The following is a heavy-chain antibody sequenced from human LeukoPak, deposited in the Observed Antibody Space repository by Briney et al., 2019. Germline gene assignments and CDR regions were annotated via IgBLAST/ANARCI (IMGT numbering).Heavy chain of an antibody. D-gene: IGHD3-10*01. Sequence: GASVKVSCKASGYTFTSYGISWVRQAPGQGLEWMGWISAYNGNTNYAQKFQGRVTMTRDTSISTAYMELSRLRSDDTAVYYCARVRGSGNSPSFDYWGQGTLVTVSS. CDR2: ISAYNGNT. CDR1: GYTFTSYG. V-gene: IGHV1-18*01. J-gene: IGHJ4*02. CDR3: ARVRGSGNSPSFDY.